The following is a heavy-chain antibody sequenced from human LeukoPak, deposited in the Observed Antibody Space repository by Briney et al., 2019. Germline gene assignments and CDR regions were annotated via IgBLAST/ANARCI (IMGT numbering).Heavy chain of an antibody. CDR3: ARHVRQQLPPKAFDY. D-gene: IGHD6-13*01. CDR2: IYYSGNT. V-gene: IGHV4-39*01. CDR1: GVSISSGIYY. J-gene: IGHJ4*02. Sequence: PSETLSLTCTVYGVSISSGIYYWGWIRQPPGKGLEWIGSIYYSGNTYYNPSLKSRVTISVDTSKNQLSLKLNSVTAADTAVYYCARHVRQQLPPKAFDYWGQGTLVTVSS.